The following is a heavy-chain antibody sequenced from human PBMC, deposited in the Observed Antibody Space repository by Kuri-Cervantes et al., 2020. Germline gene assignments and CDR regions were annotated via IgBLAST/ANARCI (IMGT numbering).Heavy chain of an antibody. CDR2: IGTAGDT. Sequence: ESLKISCAASGFTFSSYSMNWVRQAPGKGLEWVSAIGTAGDTYYPGSVKGRFTISRENAKNSLYLQMNSLRAGDTAVYYCARVSTNWNHPDYWGQGTLVTVSS. D-gene: IGHD1-1*01. CDR3: ARVSTNWNHPDY. V-gene: IGHV3-13*01. J-gene: IGHJ4*02. CDR1: GFTFSSYS.